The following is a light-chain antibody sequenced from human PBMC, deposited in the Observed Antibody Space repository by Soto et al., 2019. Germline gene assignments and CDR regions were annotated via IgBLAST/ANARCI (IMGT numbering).Light chain of an antibody. J-gene: IGLJ2*01. Sequence: QSVLTQPPSASGTPGQRATISCSGSSSNIGSNTVNWYQQVPGTAPKLLMYSNSQRPSGVPDRFSGSKSGTSASLAISGLQSEDEADYYCAAWDDSLDGVVFGGGTKLTVL. V-gene: IGLV1-44*01. CDR2: SNS. CDR1: SSNIGSNT. CDR3: AAWDDSLDGVV.